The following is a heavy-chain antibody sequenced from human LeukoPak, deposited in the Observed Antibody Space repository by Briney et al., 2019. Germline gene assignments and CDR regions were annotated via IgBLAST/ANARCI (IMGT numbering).Heavy chain of an antibody. D-gene: IGHD4-23*01. V-gene: IGHV4-39*07. CDR1: GGSISSSSYY. CDR2: IHYSGST. CDR3: ARGGGSFDY. J-gene: IGHJ4*02. Sequence: PSETLSLTCTVSGGSISSSSYYWGWIRQPPGKGLEWIGSIHYSGSTYYNPSLKSRVTISVDTSKNQFSLKLSSVTAADTAVYYCARGGGSFDYWGQGTLVTVSS.